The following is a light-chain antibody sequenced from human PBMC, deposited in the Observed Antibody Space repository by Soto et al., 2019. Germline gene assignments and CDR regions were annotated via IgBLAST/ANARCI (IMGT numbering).Light chain of an antibody. CDR3: QKRSNWPPT. CDR2: DES. Sequence: ELLLTQSPAILSLSPGDSAALSCRASQSVSSYLAWYQQKTGQAPRILIYDESNRATGIPDRLSGSGSGTDFNLTISRLEPEDFAVYYCQKRSNWPPTFGQGTKVDIK. CDR1: QSVSSY. J-gene: IGKJ1*01. V-gene: IGKV3-11*01.